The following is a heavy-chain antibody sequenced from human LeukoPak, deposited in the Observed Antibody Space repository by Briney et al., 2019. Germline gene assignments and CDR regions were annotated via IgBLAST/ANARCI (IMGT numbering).Heavy chain of an antibody. CDR3: ARAGRYQLPGGY. CDR1: GFTFSSYS. J-gene: IGHJ4*02. CDR2: ISSSSSYI. V-gene: IGHV3-21*01. Sequence: GGSLKLSCAASGFTFSSYSMNWVRQAPGKGLEWVSSISSSSSYIYYTDSVKGRFTISRDNAKNSLYLQMNSLRAEDTAVYYCARAGRYQLPGGYWGQGTLVTVSS. D-gene: IGHD2-2*01.